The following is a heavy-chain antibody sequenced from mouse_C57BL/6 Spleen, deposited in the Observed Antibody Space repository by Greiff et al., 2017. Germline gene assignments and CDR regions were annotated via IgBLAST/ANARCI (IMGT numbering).Heavy chain of an antibody. CDR2: IDPSDSYT. CDR1: GYTFTSYW. V-gene: IGHV1-59*01. J-gene: IGHJ1*03. D-gene: IGHD3-3*01. Sequence: QVQLQQPGAELVKPGASVKLSCKASGYTFTSYWMHWVKQRPGQGLEWIGVIDPSDSYTNYNQKFKGKATLTVDTSSSTAYMQLSSLTSEDSAVYYCARRGRSHWYFDVWGTGTTVTVSS. CDR3: ARRGRSHWYFDV.